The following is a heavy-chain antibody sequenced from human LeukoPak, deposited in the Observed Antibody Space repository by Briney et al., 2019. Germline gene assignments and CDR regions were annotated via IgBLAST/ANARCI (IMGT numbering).Heavy chain of an antibody. CDR3: AKGDDWGSTYFDY. CDR1: GFTFSSYG. J-gene: IGHJ4*02. Sequence: GGSLRLSCAASGFTFSSYGMHWVRQAPGKGLEWVAFIRYDGSNKYYADSVKGRFTISRDNSKNTLYLQMNSLRAEDTAVYYCAKGDDWGSTYFDYWGQGTLVTVSS. V-gene: IGHV3-30*02. D-gene: IGHD7-27*01. CDR2: IRYDGSNK.